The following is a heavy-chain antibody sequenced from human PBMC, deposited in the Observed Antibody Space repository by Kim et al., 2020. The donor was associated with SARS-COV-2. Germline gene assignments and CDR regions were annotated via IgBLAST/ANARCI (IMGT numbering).Heavy chain of an antibody. J-gene: IGHJ4*02. CDR2: YNGNI. V-gene: IGHV1-18*01. Sequence: YNGNIDYAQKLHGRFTRTTDTSTTTVYMELRGLESDDTAMYYCARDGPHDYWGQGTLVTVSS. CDR3: ARDGPHDY.